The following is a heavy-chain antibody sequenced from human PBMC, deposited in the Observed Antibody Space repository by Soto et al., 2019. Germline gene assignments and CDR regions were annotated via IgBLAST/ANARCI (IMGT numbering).Heavy chain of an antibody. D-gene: IGHD7-27*01. CDR3: VKRGRNWGAFDF. V-gene: IGHV3-23*01. CDR1: GFIFNNYA. J-gene: IGHJ3*01. Sequence: VQLLESGGDLVQPGGSLRLSCVASGFIFNNYAMSWVRQAPGKGLEWVSTIGGTDGDSDGVAWDEGPVKGRFTISRDSTANTLFLHMDNLRAKDSALYCCVKRGRNWGAFDFWGQGTTVVVSS. CDR2: IGGTDGDSDGVA.